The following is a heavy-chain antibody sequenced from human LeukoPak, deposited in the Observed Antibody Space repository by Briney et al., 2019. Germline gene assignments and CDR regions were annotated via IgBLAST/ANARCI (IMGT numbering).Heavy chain of an antibody. CDR1: LLTFSNYS. V-gene: IGHV3-21*01. CDR3: ARDGGSYGDFDY. CDR2: ISSSSSYI. J-gene: IGHJ4*02. Sequence: GGSLSLSCACSLLTFSNYSMNWVRQAPGKGLEWVSSISSSSSYIYYADSVKGRFTISRDNAKNSLYLQMNRLRAEDTAVYNCARDGGSYGDFDYWGQGTLVTVSS. D-gene: IGHD1-26*01.